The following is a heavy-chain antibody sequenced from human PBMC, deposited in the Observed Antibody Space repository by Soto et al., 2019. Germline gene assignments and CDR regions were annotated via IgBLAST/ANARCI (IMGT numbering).Heavy chain of an antibody. CDR3: ARERGYSYGYLNYYYYYGMDV. J-gene: IGHJ6*02. Sequence: GGSLRLSCAASGFTFSSYGMHWVRQAPGKGLEWVAVIWYDGSNKYYADSVKGRFTISRDNSKNTLYLQMNSLRAEDTAVYYYARERGYSYGYLNYYYYYGMDVWGQGTTVTVSS. V-gene: IGHV3-33*01. D-gene: IGHD5-18*01. CDR2: IWYDGSNK. CDR1: GFTFSSYG.